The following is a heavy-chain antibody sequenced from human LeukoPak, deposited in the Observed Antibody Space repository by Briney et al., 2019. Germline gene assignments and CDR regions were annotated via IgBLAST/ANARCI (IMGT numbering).Heavy chain of an antibody. CDR1: GGSINSGTYY. J-gene: IGHJ6*02. D-gene: IGHD6-6*01. Sequence: SQTLSLTCTVSGGSINSGTYYWTWIRQPAGKGLEWIGRMYTSGSTNYNPSLKGRVTMSVDTSKNQFSLMLSSVTAADTAVYYCAREGQLVALNYYYYYTMDVWGQGTTVTVSS. CDR2: MYTSGST. V-gene: IGHV4-61*02. CDR3: AREGQLVALNYYYYYTMDV.